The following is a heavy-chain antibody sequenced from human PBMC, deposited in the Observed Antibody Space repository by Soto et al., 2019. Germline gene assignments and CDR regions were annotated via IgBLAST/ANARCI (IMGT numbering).Heavy chain of an antibody. CDR2: ISYDGSNK. V-gene: IGHV3-30-3*01. J-gene: IGHJ4*02. D-gene: IGHD2-15*01. CDR3: AREVGYCSGGSGYSNDY. Sequence: QVQLVESGGGVVQPGRSLRLSCAASGFTFSSYAMHWVRQAPGKGLEWVAVISYDGSNKYYADSVKGRFTISRDNSKNTLYLQMNSLRAEDTAVYYCAREVGYCSGGSGYSNDYWGQGTLVTVSS. CDR1: GFTFSSYA.